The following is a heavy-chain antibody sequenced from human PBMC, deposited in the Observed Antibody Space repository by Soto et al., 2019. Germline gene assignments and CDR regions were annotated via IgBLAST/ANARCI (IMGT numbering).Heavy chain of an antibody. V-gene: IGHV4-59*01. Sequence: SETLSLTCTVSGDSISGYYCGWIGQPPGKGLEWIGYMYNTGSTVYNPSFKSRVTISVDTSKNQFSLKLNSVTAADTAVYYCARDLWGYCGTDCYPLDVWGQGTTVT. J-gene: IGHJ6*02. CDR3: ARDLWGYCGTDCYPLDV. CDR2: MYNTGST. CDR1: GDSISGYY. D-gene: IGHD2-21*02.